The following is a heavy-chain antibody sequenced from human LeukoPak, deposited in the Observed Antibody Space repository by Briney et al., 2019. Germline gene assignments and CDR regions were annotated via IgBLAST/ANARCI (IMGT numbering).Heavy chain of an antibody. D-gene: IGHD6-13*01. CDR1: GGSISIGSYY. CDR2: IYTCGST. V-gene: IGHV4-61*02. CDR3: ARGRIAAAGRIDY. Sequence: SETLSLTCTVSGGSISIGSYYGSWIRQPAGKGLEWIWRIYTCGSTNYNPSLQSRLTISVHTSKNQFALKLSSVTDADTAVYYCARGRIAAAGRIDYWGQGTLVTVSS. J-gene: IGHJ4*02.